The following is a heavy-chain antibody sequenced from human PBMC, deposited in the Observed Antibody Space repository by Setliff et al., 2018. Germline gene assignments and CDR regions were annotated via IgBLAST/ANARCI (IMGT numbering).Heavy chain of an antibody. D-gene: IGHD5-18*01. CDR2: INYLGST. J-gene: IGHJ4*02. V-gene: IGHV4-34*01. CDR3: ARGGYSYGLGGFPLDY. Sequence: SETLSLTCAVYGASFSDTYWSWIRQPPGKGLEWIGDINYLGSTNYNPSLKSRVTISVDTSKNQFSLKLSSVTAADTAVYYCARGGYSYGLGGFPLDYWGQGTLVTVPQ. CDR1: GASFSDTY.